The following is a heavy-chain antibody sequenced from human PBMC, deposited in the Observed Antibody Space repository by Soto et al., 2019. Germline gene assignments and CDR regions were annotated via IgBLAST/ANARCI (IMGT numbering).Heavy chain of an antibody. CDR2: IKTDGSEK. CDR3: ASSMGRGGNDY. D-gene: IGHD3-10*01. V-gene: IGHV3-7*05. CDR1: GFTFSDYW. Sequence: EVQLVESGGGLVQPGGSLRLSCAASGFTFSDYWMSWVRQAPGKGLECVANIKTDGSEKYHVDPVKGGFTISRDNAKNSLYLQMNSLRAEDTAVYYCASSMGRGGNDYWGQGTLVAVSS. J-gene: IGHJ4*02.